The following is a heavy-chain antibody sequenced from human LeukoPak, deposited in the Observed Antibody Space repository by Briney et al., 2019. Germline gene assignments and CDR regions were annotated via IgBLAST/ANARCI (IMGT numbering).Heavy chain of an antibody. J-gene: IGHJ4*02. Sequence: GESLRLSCAASGFSLSYYGMHWLPQAPGKGREWVAVMWSDGFTAYYADSVKGRFTISRDESESTVYLQMNSLRPEDTALYYCARGDGYNFGDSWGQGTLVTVSS. CDR2: MWSDGFTA. D-gene: IGHD5-24*01. CDR3: ARGDGYNFGDS. V-gene: IGHV3-33*01. CDR1: GFSLSYYG.